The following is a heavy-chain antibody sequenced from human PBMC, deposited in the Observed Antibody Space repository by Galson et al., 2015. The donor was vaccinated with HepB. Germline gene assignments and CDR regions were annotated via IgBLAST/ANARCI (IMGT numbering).Heavy chain of an antibody. D-gene: IGHD4-11*01. CDR1: GGSISSGGHY. J-gene: IGHJ5*02. CDR2: IYYSGST. Sequence: LSLTCTVFGGSISSGGHYWNWIRQHPGKGLEWIGYIYYSGSTQYNSSLKSRVTMSIDTSKNQFSLKLSSVTAADTAVYYCARGDYSNYPSWFDPWGLGTLVTVSS. V-gene: IGHV4-31*03. CDR3: ARGDYSNYPSWFDP.